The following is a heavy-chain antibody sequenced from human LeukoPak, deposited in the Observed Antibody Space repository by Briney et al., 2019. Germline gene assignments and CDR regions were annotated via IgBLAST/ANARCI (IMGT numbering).Heavy chain of an antibody. Sequence: ASVKVSCKASGYTFTSYDINWVRQATGQGLEWMGWMNPNSGNTGYAQKFQGRVTITRNTSISTAYMELSSLRSEDTAVYYCARGPRIAAAGQPALVFQHWGQGTLVTVSS. D-gene: IGHD6-13*01. CDR2: MNPNSGNT. J-gene: IGHJ1*01. CDR3: ARGPRIAAAGQPALVFQH. CDR1: GYTFTSYD. V-gene: IGHV1-8*03.